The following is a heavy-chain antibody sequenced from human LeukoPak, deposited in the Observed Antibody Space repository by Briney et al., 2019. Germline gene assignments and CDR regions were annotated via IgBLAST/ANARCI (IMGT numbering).Heavy chain of an antibody. D-gene: IGHD3-22*01. J-gene: IGHJ4*02. CDR1: GYSFTSYW. Sequence: GESLKISCKGSGYSFTSYWIGWVRQMPGKGLEWMGIIYPGDSDTRYGPSFQGQVTISADKSISTAYLQWSSLKASDTAMYYCARQKGGYYSKYYFDYWGQGTLVTVSS. CDR2: IYPGDSDT. CDR3: ARQKGGYYSKYYFDY. V-gene: IGHV5-51*01.